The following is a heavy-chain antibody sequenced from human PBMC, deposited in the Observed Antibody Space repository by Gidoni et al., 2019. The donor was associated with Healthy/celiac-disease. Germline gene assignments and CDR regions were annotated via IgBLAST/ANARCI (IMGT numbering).Heavy chain of an antibody. CDR2: ISWNSGSI. V-gene: IGHV3-9*01. J-gene: IGHJ4*02. CDR3: AKDYDSSGYYPQPFDY. Sequence: EVQLVESGGGLVQPGRSLSLSCAASGFTFDDYAMHWVRQAPGQGLEWVSGISWNSGSIGYADSVKGRFTISRDNAKNSLYLQMNSLRAEDTALYYCAKDYDSSGYYPQPFDYWGQGTLVTVSS. CDR1: GFTFDDYA. D-gene: IGHD3-22*01.